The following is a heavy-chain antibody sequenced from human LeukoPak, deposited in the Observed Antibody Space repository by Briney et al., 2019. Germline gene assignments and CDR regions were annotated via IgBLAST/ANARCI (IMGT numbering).Heavy chain of an antibody. V-gene: IGHV3-30*18. J-gene: IGHJ4*02. CDR1: GFTFSSYG. CDR3: AKDEGGVGAPAGFDY. CDR2: MSYEGSNK. D-gene: IGHD1-26*01. Sequence: GGSLRLSCAASGFTFSSYGMHWVRQAPGKGVEWVAVMSYEGSNKYYADSGKGRFTISRDNSKNTLYVEMNSLRPEDTAVYYCAKDEGGVGAPAGFDYWGQGTLVTVSS.